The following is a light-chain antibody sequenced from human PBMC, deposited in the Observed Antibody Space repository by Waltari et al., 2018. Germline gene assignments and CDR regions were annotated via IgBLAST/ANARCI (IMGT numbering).Light chain of an antibody. CDR2: KAS. V-gene: IGKV1-5*03. Sequence: DIQMTQSPSTLSASVGDRVIITCRASQSISSGLAWYQQKPGKVPKLLIYKASSLESGVPSRFSGSGSGTEFTLTISSLQPDDFAIYYCQQYNSYPWTFGQGTKVEVK. CDR3: QQYNSYPWT. J-gene: IGKJ1*01. CDR1: QSISSG.